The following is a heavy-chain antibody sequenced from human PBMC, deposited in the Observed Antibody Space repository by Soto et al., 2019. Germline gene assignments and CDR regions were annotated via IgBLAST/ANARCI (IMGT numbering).Heavy chain of an antibody. V-gene: IGHV3-30*03. CDR3: ARDVPIKPDPNWFDP. J-gene: IGHJ5*02. CDR2: ISYDGSNK. Sequence: GGSLRLSCAASGFTFSSYGMHWVRQAPGKGLEWVAVISYDGSNKYYADSVKGRFTISRDNSKNTLYLQMSSLRSEDTAVYYCARDVPIKPDPNWFDPWGQGTLVTSPQ. CDR1: GFTFSSYG.